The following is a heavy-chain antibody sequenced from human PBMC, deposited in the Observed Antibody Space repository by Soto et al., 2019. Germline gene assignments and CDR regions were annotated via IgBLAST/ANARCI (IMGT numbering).Heavy chain of an antibody. J-gene: IGHJ3*02. Sequence: GGSLRLSCAASGFTFSRYWMNWVRQAPGKWLEWVANIKQDGTEKNYVDSVKGRFTISRDNAKNSLYLQMDSLRAEDTAVYFCARGDTPMITGMDSFDIWGQGXLVTVSS. V-gene: IGHV3-7*01. CDR2: IKQDGTEK. CDR1: GFTFSRYW. CDR3: ARGDTPMITGMDSFDI. D-gene: IGHD5-18*01.